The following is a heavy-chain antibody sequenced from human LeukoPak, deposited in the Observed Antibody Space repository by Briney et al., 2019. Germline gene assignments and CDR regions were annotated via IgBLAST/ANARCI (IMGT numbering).Heavy chain of an antibody. CDR3: AKGYRGIEAFDV. V-gene: IGHV3-23*01. CDR2: ITGAGDYT. Sequence: GGSLRLSCAASGFTFSTSAMRWVRQAPGKGLEWVSAITGAGDYTYYADSVKGRFTISRDNPKNAVYLQMISVRAEYTAVYYCAKGYRGIEAFDVWGQGTMVTVSS. CDR1: GFTFSTSA. D-gene: IGHD2-2*02. J-gene: IGHJ3*01.